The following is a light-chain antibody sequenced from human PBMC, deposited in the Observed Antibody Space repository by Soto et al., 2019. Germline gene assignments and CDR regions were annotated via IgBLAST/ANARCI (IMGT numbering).Light chain of an antibody. CDR3: QQYNTYPWT. J-gene: IGKJ1*01. CDR2: KAS. CDR1: QSFSTW. V-gene: IGKV1-5*03. Sequence: IQMTQSPSTLSASVGDRVTITCRASQSFSTWLAWYQQKPGKAPKLLLYKASSLESGVPSRFSGSGSGTEFTLTISSLQPDDFATYYCQQYNTYPWTFGQGTKVELK.